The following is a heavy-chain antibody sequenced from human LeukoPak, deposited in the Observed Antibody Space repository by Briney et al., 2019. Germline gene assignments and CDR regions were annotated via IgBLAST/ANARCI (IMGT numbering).Heavy chain of an antibody. D-gene: IGHD4-17*01. CDR2: IFYNGNT. CDR1: GGPFSGYY. CDR3: ARVRLSGEIDH. V-gene: IGHV4-59*01. Sequence: SETLSLTCAVYGGPFSGYYWSWIRQPPGKGLEWFGHIFYNGNTNYNPSLKSRVTISLDTSKNQFSLKLSSVTAADTAVYYCARVRLSGEIDHWGQGTLVTVSS. J-gene: IGHJ4*02.